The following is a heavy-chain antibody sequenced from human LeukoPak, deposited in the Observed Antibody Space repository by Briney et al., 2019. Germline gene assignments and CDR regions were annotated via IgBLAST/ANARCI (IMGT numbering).Heavy chain of an antibody. J-gene: IGHJ5*02. CDR2: IYPGDSDT. Sequence: GASLTLSCKGSGYSFTSYWIGWVRQMPGKGLEWMGIIYPGDSDTRYSPSFQGQVTISADKSISTAYLQWSSLKASDTAMYYCARGLITAMARGWFDPWGQGTLLTVSS. V-gene: IGHV5-51*01. D-gene: IGHD5-18*01. CDR1: GYSFTSYW. CDR3: ARGLITAMARGWFDP.